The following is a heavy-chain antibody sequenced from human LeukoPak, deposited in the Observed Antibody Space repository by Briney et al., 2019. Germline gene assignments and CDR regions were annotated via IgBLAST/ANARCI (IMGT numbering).Heavy chain of an antibody. V-gene: IGHV1-69*04. D-gene: IGHD3-9*01. Sequence: SVKVSCKASGGTFSSYAISWVRQAPGQGLEWMGRIIPILGIANYAQKFQGRVTITADKSTSTAYMELSSLRSDDTAVYYCARDLANYNILTGYYMGKGFDPWGQGTLVTVSS. CDR1: GGTFSSYA. CDR2: IIPILGIA. J-gene: IGHJ5*02. CDR3: ARDLANYNILTGYYMGKGFDP.